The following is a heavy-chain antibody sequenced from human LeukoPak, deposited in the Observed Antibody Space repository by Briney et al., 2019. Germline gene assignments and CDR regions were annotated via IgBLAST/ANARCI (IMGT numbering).Heavy chain of an antibody. CDR1: GYTFTSYG. J-gene: IGHJ4*02. Sequence: ASVKVSCKASGYTFTSYGISWVRQAPGQGLEWMGWINPNSGGTNYAQKFQGRVTMTRDTSISTAYMELSSLRSEDTAVYYCARALWKNYYVWGSYWGQGPLVPVP. CDR3: ARALWKNYYVWGSY. CDR2: INPNSGGT. V-gene: IGHV1-2*02. D-gene: IGHD3-10*01.